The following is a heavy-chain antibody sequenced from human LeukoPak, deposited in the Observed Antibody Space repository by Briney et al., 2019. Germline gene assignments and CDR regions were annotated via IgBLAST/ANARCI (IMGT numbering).Heavy chain of an antibody. CDR3: ARDPPGYCSGGSCYSDY. CDR2: ISSTSTTV. D-gene: IGHD2-15*01. Sequence: PGGSLRLSCAASGFTFSSSSMNWVRQAPGKGLEWVSYISSTSTTVYYADSVKGRFTISRDNAKNSLYLQMNSLRAEDTAVYYCARDPPGYCSGGSCYSDYWGQGTLDTVSS. J-gene: IGHJ4*02. CDR1: GFTFSSSS. V-gene: IGHV3-48*04.